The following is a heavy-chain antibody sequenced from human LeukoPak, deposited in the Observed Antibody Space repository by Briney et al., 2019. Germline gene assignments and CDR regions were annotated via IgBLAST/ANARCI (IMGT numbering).Heavy chain of an antibody. V-gene: IGHV3-64*01. D-gene: IGHD2-2*01. Sequence: GGSLRLSCAASGFTFSSYAMHWVRQAPGKGLEYVSAISSNGGSTYYANSVKGRFTISRDNSKNTLYLQMGSLRAEDMAVYYCARDQFSYCSSTSCFPLTTWGQGTWSPSPQ. CDR2: ISSNGGST. J-gene: IGHJ5*02. CDR1: GFTFSSYA. CDR3: ARDQFSYCSSTSCFPLTT.